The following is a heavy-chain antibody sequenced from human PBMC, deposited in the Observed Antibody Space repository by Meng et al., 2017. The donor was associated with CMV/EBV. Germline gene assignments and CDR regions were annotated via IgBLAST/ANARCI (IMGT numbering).Heavy chain of an antibody. V-gene: IGHV1-46*01. Sequence: VQVLQFGAEVKKPGPSVQVSFKASGYTFTSYYMHWVRQAPGQGLEWMGIINPSGGSTSYAQKFQGRVTMTRDTSTSTVYMELSSLRSEDTAVYYCARDKIQLWPTVGYFDYWGQGTLVTVSS. D-gene: IGHD5-18*01. J-gene: IGHJ4*02. CDR1: GYTFTSYY. CDR2: INPSGGST. CDR3: ARDKIQLWPTVGYFDY.